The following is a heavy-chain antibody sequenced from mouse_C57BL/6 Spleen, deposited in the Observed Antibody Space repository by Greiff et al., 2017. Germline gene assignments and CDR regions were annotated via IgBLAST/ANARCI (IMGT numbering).Heavy chain of an antibody. D-gene: IGHD1-1*01. CDR1: GYTFTSYG. V-gene: IGHV1-81*01. CDR2: IYPRSGDT. J-gene: IGHJ4*01. CDR3: ARKVITTVVERAMDY. Sequence: QVQLQQSGAELARPGASVKLSCKASGYTFTSYGISWVKQRTGRGLEWIGEIYPRSGDTYYNEKFKGKATLTADKSSGTAYMELRSLTSEDSAVYFCARKVITTVVERAMDYWGQGTSVTVSS.